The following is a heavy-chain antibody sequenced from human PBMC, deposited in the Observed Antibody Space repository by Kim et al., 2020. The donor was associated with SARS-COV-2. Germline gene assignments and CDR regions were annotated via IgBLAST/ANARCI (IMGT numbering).Heavy chain of an antibody. J-gene: IGHJ4*02. CDR2: ISYDGSNK. Sequence: GGSLRLSCAASGFTFSSYAMHWVRQAPGKGLEWVAVISYDGSNKYYADSVKGRFTISRDNSKNKLYLQMNSLRAEDAAVYYCARGSDYSYYFDYWGPGALGTVS. V-gene: IGHV3-30*04. CDR3: ARGSDYSYYFDY. CDR1: GFTFSSYA. D-gene: IGHD2-15*01.